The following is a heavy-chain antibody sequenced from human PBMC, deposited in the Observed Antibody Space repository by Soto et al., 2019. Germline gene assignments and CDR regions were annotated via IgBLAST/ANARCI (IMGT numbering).Heavy chain of an antibody. CDR2: IYYSGST. V-gene: IGHV4-59*08. Sequence: SGDCRSFIKKPPGKGLEWIGYIYYSGSTNYNPSLKSRVTISVDTSKNQFSLKLSSVTAADTAVYYCARCYNYGSTFDYWGQGTLVTVSS. J-gene: IGHJ4*02. D-gene: IGHD5-18*01. CDR1: SGDC. CDR3: ARCYNYGSTFDY.